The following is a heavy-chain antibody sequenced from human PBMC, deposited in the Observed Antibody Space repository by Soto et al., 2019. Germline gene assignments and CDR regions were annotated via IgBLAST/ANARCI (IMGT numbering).Heavy chain of an antibody. CDR1: GLTVSSHY. Sequence: EVQLVESGGGLVQPGGSLRLSCAASGLTVSSHYMSWVRQAPGKGLEWVSVIYSGGSTYYADSVKGRFTISRHDSKNTLYLQMNSLRGEDTAVYYCATVPEYSGYDFAYWGQGTLVTVPS. J-gene: IGHJ4*02. V-gene: IGHV3-53*04. D-gene: IGHD5-12*01. CDR2: IYSGGST. CDR3: ATVPEYSGYDFAY.